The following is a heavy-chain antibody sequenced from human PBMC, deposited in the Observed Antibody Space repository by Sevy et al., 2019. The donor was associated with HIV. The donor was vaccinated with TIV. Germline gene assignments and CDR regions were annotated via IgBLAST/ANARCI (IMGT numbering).Heavy chain of an antibody. D-gene: IGHD1-26*01. V-gene: IGHV4-59*01. CDR3: ARASPEHYYGMDV. CDR2: SYYSGST. Sequence: SETLSLTCSVSCDSIRNFYRSWIRQPPGKGLEWIGYSYYSGSTNYNPSLKSRVTISVDTSKNQFSLKLRSVTAADTAVYYCARASPEHYYGMDVWGQGTTVTVSS. CDR1: CDSIRNFY. J-gene: IGHJ6*02.